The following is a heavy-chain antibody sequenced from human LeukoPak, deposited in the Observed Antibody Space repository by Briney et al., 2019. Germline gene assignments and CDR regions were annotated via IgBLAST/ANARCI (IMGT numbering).Heavy chain of an antibody. Sequence: GGSPRLSCAASGFTVSSDFMSWVRQAPGKGLEWVSLIASGGTTYYADSVKGRFTISRDDSKNTLSLQMNSLRAEDTAVYYCATSRGTSWGQGTLVTVSS. V-gene: IGHV3-53*01. CDR3: ATSRGTS. D-gene: IGHD3-16*01. J-gene: IGHJ5*02. CDR1: GFTVSSDF. CDR2: IASGGTT.